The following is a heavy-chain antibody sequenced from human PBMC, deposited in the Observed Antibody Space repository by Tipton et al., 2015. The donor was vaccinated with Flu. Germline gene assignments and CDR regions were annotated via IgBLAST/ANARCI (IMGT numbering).Heavy chain of an antibody. D-gene: IGHD7-27*01. CDR2: IHRSGST. V-gene: IGHV4-38-2*01. CDR3: ASSLGPMNWFDP. Sequence: TLSLTCAVSGDSISSDYFWGWIRQPPGKGLEWIATIHRSGSTKYNPSLESRVTISVDTSKNQFSLKLSSVTAADTAVYYCASSLGPMNWFDPWGQGTLVTVSS. CDR1: GDSISSDYF. J-gene: IGHJ5*02.